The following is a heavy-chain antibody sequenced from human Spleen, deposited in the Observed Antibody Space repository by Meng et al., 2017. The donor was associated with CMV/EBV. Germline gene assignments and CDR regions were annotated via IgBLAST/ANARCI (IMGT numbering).Heavy chain of an antibody. CDR3: ARGGQLLSGVYFDY. Sequence: KASGYSFTTCGMWWVRQAPGQRLEWMGGIIPIFGTANYAQKFQGRVTITTDESTSTAYMELSSLRSEDTAVYYCARGGQLLSGVYFDYWGQGTLVTVSS. D-gene: IGHD2-2*01. CDR1: GYSFTTCG. J-gene: IGHJ4*02. CDR2: IIPIFGTA. V-gene: IGHV1-69*05.